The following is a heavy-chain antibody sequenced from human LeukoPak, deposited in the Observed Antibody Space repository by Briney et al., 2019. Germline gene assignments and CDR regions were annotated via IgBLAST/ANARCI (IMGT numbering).Heavy chain of an antibody. CDR1: GGSFSGYY. V-gene: IGHV4-34*01. Sequence: PSETLSLTRAVYGGSFSGYYWSWIHQPPGKGLEWIGEINHSGSTNYNPSLKSRVTISVDTSKNQFSLKLSSVTAADTAVYYCARGVSFDYWGQGTLVTVSS. CDR3: ARGVSFDY. CDR2: INHSGST. J-gene: IGHJ4*02.